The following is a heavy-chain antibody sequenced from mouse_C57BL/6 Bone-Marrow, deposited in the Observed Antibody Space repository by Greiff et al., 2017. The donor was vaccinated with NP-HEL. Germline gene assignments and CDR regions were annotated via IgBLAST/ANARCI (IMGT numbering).Heavy chain of an antibody. CDR2: IRSKSNNYAT. CDR1: GFSFNTYA. Sequence: EVKLMESGGGLVQPKGSLKLSCAASGFSFNTYAMNWVRQAPGKGLEWVARIRSKSNNYATYYADSVKDRFTIYRDDSESMLYLQMNNLKTADTAMYYCVRHDYDWFAYWGQGTLVTVSA. J-gene: IGHJ3*01. D-gene: IGHD2-4*01. V-gene: IGHV10-1*01. CDR3: VRHDYDWFAY.